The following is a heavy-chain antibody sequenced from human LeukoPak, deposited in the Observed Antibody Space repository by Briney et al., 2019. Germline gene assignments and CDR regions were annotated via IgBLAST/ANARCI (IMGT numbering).Heavy chain of an antibody. CDR3: ARDKKSGESSEIDY. V-gene: IGHV3-74*01. CDR1: GFTFSNYW. D-gene: IGHD3-10*01. J-gene: IGHJ4*02. CDR2: INRDGSTT. Sequence: GGSLRLSCAASGFTFSNYWVHWVRQAPGKGLVWFSRINRDGSTTNYADSVKGRFTVSRDNAKNTLNLQMNSLRAEDTAVYYCARDKKSGESSEIDYWGQGTLVTVSS.